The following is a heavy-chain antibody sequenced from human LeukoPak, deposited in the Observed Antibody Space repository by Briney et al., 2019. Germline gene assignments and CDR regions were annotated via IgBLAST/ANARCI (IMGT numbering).Heavy chain of an antibody. J-gene: IGHJ3*02. V-gene: IGHV2-5*02. D-gene: IGHD5-12*01. CDR3: AHLARSSSAFDI. Sequence: SGPTLVTPTQTLTLPFTFSGFSLSPSGVGVGWIRQPPGKALEWLALIYWDDDKRYSPSLKSRLTITKDTSKNQVVLTMTNMDPVDTATYYCAHLARSSSAFDIWGQGTMVTVSS. CDR2: IYWDDDK. CDR1: GFSLSPSGVG.